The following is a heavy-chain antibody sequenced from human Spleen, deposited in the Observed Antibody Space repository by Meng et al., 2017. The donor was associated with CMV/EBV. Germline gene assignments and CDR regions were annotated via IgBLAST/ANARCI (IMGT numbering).Heavy chain of an antibody. V-gene: IGHV5-51*01. CDR3: AIGETYYYDTRGYYGY. CDR1: GYSFSDFW. Sequence: GESLKISCKGSGYSFSDFWIGWVRQMPGKGLEWMTIMHPGDSDIRYGPSFQGQVTISVDKSISTAYLQWSSLKASDTAMYYCAIGETYYYDTRGYYGYWGQGTLVTVSS. CDR2: MHPGDSDI. D-gene: IGHD3-22*01. J-gene: IGHJ4*02.